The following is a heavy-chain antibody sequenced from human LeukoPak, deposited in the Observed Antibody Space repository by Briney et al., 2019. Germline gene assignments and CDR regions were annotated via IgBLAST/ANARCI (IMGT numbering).Heavy chain of an antibody. CDR2: IYYRGST. J-gene: IGHJ4*02. V-gene: IGHV4-59*08. CDR1: GGSISSYY. Sequence: SETLSLTCTVSGGSISSYYWSWIRQPPGKGLEWIGYIYYRGSTNYNPSLKSRVTISVDTSKNQFSLKLSSVTAADTAVYYCARHDVTMVRGVAYFDYWGQGTLVTVSS. CDR3: ARHDVTMVRGVAYFDY. D-gene: IGHD3-10*01.